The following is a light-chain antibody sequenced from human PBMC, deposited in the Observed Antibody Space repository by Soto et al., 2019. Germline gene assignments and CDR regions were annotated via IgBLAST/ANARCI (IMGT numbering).Light chain of an antibody. V-gene: IGKV1-39*01. Sequence: DIPMTQAPSSLSASVRDSVTITCRASQNIRNYLNWYQQKPGRAPKILIYAASSLQSGVPSRFSGGGSGTDCTLTITSLQPEDVATYYCQQSYSSPWTLGQGTKVDIK. CDR3: QQSYSSPWT. J-gene: IGKJ1*01. CDR2: AAS. CDR1: QNIRNY.